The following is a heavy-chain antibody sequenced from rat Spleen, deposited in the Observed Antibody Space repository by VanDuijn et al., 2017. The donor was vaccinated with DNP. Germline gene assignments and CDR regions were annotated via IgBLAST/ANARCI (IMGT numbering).Heavy chain of an antibody. CDR2: ITYSGST. Sequence: EVQLQESGPGLVKPSQSLSLTCSVTGYSITGDYWGWIRKFPGNKMEWIGHITYSGSTSYNPALKSRVSITRDTSKNQFFLQLNSVITEDTATYFCAREVTPYWYFDFWGPGTMVTVSS. V-gene: IGHV3-1*01. D-gene: IGHD1-10*01. CDR3: AREVTPYWYFDF. J-gene: IGHJ1*01. CDR1: GYSITGDY.